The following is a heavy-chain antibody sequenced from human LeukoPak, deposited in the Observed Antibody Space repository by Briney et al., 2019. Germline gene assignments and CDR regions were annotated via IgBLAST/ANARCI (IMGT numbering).Heavy chain of an antibody. CDR1: GFTFDDYA. Sequence: GGSLRLSCAASGFTFDDYAMHWVRQAPGKGLDWVSLISWDGGTTYYADAVKGRFTISRDNSKNSLYLQMNSLRAEDTALYYCAKVRLRFLEWPYFDYWGQGTLVTVSS. CDR2: ISWDGGTT. J-gene: IGHJ4*02. CDR3: AKVRLRFLEWPYFDY. D-gene: IGHD3-3*01. V-gene: IGHV3-43D*04.